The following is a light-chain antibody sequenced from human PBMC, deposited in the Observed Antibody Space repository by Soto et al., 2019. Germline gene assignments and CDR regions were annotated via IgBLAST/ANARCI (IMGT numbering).Light chain of an antibody. Sequence: QSVLTQPASVSGSPGQSITISCTGTNSDVGGYNYVSWYQQYPGKAPKLMISEVSNRPSGVSNRFSGSKSGNTASLTISGLQAEDEADYYCSSYRSSRSSSTLVFGGGTKLTVL. CDR3: SSYRSSRSSSTLV. CDR2: EVS. J-gene: IGLJ2*01. V-gene: IGLV2-14*01. CDR1: NSDVGGYNY.